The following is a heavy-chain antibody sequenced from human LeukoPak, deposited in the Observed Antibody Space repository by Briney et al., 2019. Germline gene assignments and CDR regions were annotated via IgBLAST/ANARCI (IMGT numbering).Heavy chain of an antibody. CDR1: GFTFSFYT. Sequence: GGSLRLSCAASGFTFSFYTMTWVRQVPGKGLEWVSSISTSNTYIYYADSVKGRFTISRDNSKNTLYLQMNSLRAEDTAVYYCARVLEYYYDSSGYQDAFDIWGQGTMVTVSS. CDR2: ISTSNTYI. J-gene: IGHJ3*02. D-gene: IGHD3-22*01. CDR3: ARVLEYYYDSSGYQDAFDI. V-gene: IGHV3-21*01.